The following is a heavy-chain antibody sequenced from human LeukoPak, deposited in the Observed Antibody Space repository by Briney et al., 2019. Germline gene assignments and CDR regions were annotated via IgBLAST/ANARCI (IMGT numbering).Heavy chain of an antibody. CDR2: IYHSGST. CDR1: GYPISRGYY. V-gene: IGHV4-38-2*02. J-gene: IGHJ4*02. D-gene: IGHD3-22*01. Sequence: SETLSLTCTVSGYPISRGYYWGWIRQPPGKGREWIGSIYHSGSTYYNPSLKSRVTISVDTSKNQFSLKLSSVTAADTAVYYCAHLVVITDWRSYFDYWGQGTLVTVSS. CDR3: AHLVVITDWRSYFDY.